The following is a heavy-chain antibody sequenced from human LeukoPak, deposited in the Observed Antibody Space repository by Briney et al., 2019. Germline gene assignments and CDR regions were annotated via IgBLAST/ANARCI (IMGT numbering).Heavy chain of an antibody. CDR1: GYTFTSYD. Sequence: ASVKVSCXASGYTFTSYDINWVRQATGQGLEWMGWMNPNSGNTGYAQKFQGRVTMTRNTSISTAYMELSSLRSEDTAVYYCARILGGSSWYLFYYYMDVWGKGTTVTVSS. CDR2: MNPNSGNT. D-gene: IGHD6-13*01. CDR3: ARILGGSSWYLFYYYMDV. V-gene: IGHV1-8*01. J-gene: IGHJ6*03.